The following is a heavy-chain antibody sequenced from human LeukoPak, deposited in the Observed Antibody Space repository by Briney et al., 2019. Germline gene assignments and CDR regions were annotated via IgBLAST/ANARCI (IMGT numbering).Heavy chain of an antibody. J-gene: IGHJ4*02. Sequence: ASVKVSCKASGYTFTSYDINWVRQATGQGLEWMGWMNPNSGNTCYAQKFQGRVTITRNTSISTAYMELSSLRSEDSAVYYCARGLDDYGANYWGQGTLVTVSS. V-gene: IGHV1-8*03. CDR1: GYTFTSYD. CDR2: MNPNSGNT. D-gene: IGHD4-17*01. CDR3: ARGLDDYGANY.